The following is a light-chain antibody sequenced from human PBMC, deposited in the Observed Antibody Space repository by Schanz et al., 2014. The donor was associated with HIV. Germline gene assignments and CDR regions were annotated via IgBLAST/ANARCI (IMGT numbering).Light chain of an antibody. CDR1: SSDVGAYNS. Sequence: QSALTQPASVSGSPGQSITISCTGTSSDVGAYNSVSWYQQHPGKAPKLMIYEVSERPSGVPDRFSGSKSGNTASLTVSGLQADDEGDYYCCSSPGTLTWVFGGGTKLTVL. V-gene: IGLV2-8*01. J-gene: IGLJ3*02. CDR2: EVS. CDR3: CSSPGTLTWV.